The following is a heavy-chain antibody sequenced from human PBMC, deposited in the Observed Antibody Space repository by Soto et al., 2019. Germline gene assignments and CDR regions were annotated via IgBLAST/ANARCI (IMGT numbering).Heavy chain of an antibody. CDR3: AKHMVRGRYYYYGMDG. V-gene: IGHV3-23*01. CDR2: ISGSGGST. J-gene: IGHJ6*02. Sequence: GGSLRLSCAASGFTFSSYAMSWVRQAPGKGLEWVSAISGSGGSTYYADSVKGRFTISRDNSKNTLYLQMNSLRAEDTAVYYCAKHMVRGRYYYYGMDGWGQGTTVTVSS. D-gene: IGHD3-10*01. CDR1: GFTFSSYA.